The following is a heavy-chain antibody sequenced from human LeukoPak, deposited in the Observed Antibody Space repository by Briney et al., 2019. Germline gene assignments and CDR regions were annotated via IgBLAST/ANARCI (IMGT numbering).Heavy chain of an antibody. D-gene: IGHD3-3*01. CDR2: ISWNSGSI. CDR3: AKALYVFWSGDIDS. V-gene: IGHV3-9*01. Sequence: PGRSLRLSCAASGFTFDDYAMHWVRQAPGKGLEWVSGISWNSGSIGYADSVKGRFTISRDNAKNSLYLQMNSLRAEDTALYYCAKALYVFWSGDIDSWGQGTLVTVSS. CDR1: GFTFDDYA. J-gene: IGHJ4*02.